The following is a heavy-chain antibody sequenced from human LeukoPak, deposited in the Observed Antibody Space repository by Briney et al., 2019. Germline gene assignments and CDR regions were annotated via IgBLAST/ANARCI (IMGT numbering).Heavy chain of an antibody. D-gene: IGHD3-22*01. CDR1: GGTFSSYA. V-gene: IGHV1-69*05. J-gene: IGHJ4*02. CDR3: ARRHTLRITMIRGYYIDY. Sequence: SVKVSCKASGGTFSSYAISWVRQDPGQGLEWIGGIIPIFGTANYAQKFQGRVTITTDESTSTAYMELSSLRSEDTAVYYCARRHTLRITMIRGYYIDYWGQGTLVTVSS. CDR2: IIPIFGTA.